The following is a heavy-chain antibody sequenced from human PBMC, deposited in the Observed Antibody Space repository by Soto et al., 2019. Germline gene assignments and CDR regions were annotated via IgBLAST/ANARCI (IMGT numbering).Heavy chain of an antibody. J-gene: IGHJ5*02. CDR2: IDHSGYT. V-gene: IGHV4-34*01. D-gene: IGHD3-3*01. Sequence: PSETLSLTCAVYVGSFICDYWNWIRQPPGKGLEWIGEIDHSGYTNYNPSLKSRVTISVDTSKNQFSLRLTSVTAADTAVYYCARVRDWFDPWGQGTLVTVSS. CDR1: VGSFICDY. CDR3: ARVRDWFDP.